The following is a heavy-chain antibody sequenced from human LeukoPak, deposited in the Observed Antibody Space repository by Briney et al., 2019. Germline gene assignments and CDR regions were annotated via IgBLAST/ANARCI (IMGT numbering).Heavy chain of an antibody. CDR3: AREIYYDSSGYNFVFDC. CDR1: GYTFTTYN. J-gene: IGHJ4*02. CDR2: INPSGGST. V-gene: IGHV1-46*01. Sequence: ASVKVSCKASGYTFTTYNMHWVRQAPGQGLEWMGIINPSGGSTSYAQKFQGRVTMTRDTSTSTVYMQLSSLRSEDTAVYYCAREIYYDSSGYNFVFDCWGQGTLVTVSS. D-gene: IGHD3-22*01.